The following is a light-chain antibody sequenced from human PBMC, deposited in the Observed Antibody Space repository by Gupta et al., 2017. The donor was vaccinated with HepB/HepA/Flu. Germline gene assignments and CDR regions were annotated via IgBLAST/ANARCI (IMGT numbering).Light chain of an antibody. V-gene: IGLV1-51*02. CDR1: SCNIGNNY. CDR3: RTWDSSVGDRV. CDR2: ETN. Sequence: QPVFTHPPSVSGAPGRRVTISGAGSSCNIGNNYVSWYQQLPGTAPKLLIYETNSRPSGIPDRFSGSKSGTSATLSITGLQTGDEADYYCRTWDSSVGDRVFGTGTKVTVL. J-gene: IGLJ1*01.